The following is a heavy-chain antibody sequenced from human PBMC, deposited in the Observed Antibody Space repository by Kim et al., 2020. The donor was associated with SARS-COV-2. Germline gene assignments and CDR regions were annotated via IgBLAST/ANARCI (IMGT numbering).Heavy chain of an antibody. V-gene: IGHV4-39*01. J-gene: IGHJ4*02. Sequence: DTPSLKSRVTISVDTSKNQFSLKLSSVTAADTAVYYCAAYSSSYHIIDYWGQGTLVTVSS. CDR3: AAYSSSYHIIDY. D-gene: IGHD6-6*01.